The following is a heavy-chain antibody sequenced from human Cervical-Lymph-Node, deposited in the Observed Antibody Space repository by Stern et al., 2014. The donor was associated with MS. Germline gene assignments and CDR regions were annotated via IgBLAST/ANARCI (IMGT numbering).Heavy chain of an antibody. V-gene: IGHV1-69*01. Sequence: QMQLVQSGAEVRKPGSSVKVSCKASGDTFGTYTFSWVRQAPGQGLEWMGGIIPMFGTANYAQKFQGTVTITADESTNTAYMELSSLRSEDTAVYYCVREGKGRDGYNNPFDYWGQETLVTVSS. CDR2: IIPMFGTA. J-gene: IGHJ4*02. CDR1: GDTFGTYT. CDR3: VREGKGRDGYNNPFDY. D-gene: IGHD5-24*01.